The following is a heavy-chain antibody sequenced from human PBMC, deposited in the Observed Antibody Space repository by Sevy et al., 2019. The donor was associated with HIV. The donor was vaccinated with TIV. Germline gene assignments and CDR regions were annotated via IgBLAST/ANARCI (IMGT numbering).Heavy chain of an antibody. CDR3: AKHRDTLAAAAYLDH. V-gene: IGHV3-30*02. CDR2: IRYDGSTK. Sequence: GGSLRLSCAATGFTFSQYGMEWVRQAPGKGLEWVAFIRYDGSTKYYADSVKGRFTISRDNSKNMLYLQMNSLRPEDTALYSCAKHRDTLAAAAYLDHWGQGTRVTVSS. CDR1: GFTFSQYG. D-gene: IGHD6-13*01. J-gene: IGHJ4*02.